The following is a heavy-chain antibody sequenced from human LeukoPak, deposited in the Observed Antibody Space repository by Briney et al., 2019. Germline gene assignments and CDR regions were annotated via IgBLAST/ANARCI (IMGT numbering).Heavy chain of an antibody. CDR1: GGSMNTYY. J-gene: IGHJ5*02. V-gene: IGHV4-59*01. D-gene: IGHD3-16*01. CDR3: ARYDQVGSTRWFDP. Sequence: SETLSLTCTVSGGSMNTYYWSWIRQPPGKGLEWIGNIYYSGSTYYNPSLKSRVTIPIDTSKNQFSLKLNSVTGADTAVYYCARYDQVGSTRWFDPWGQGTLVTVSS. CDR2: IYYSGST.